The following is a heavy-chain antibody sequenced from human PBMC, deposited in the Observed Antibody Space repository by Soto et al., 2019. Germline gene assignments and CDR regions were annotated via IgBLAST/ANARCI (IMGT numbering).Heavy chain of an antibody. D-gene: IGHD4-17*01. CDR3: ARATTVVTLFDP. J-gene: IGHJ5*02. Sequence: PSETLSLTCTVSGGSVSSGGYYWSWIRQHPGKGLEWIGYIYYSGSTYYNPSLKSRVTISVDTSKNQFSLKLSSVTAADTAVYYCARATTVVTLFDPWGQGTLVTVSS. CDR2: IYYSGST. CDR1: GGSVSSGGYY. V-gene: IGHV4-31*03.